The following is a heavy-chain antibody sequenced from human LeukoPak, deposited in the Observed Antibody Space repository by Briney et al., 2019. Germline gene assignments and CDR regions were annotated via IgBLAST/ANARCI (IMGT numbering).Heavy chain of an antibody. Sequence: PGGSLRLSCAASGFTLDDYGMSWVRQALGKGLEWVSGINWNGGSTSYVDSVKGRFTISRDNAKNSLYLQMNSLRAEDTALYHCARAYGYSSGDAFDIWGQGTLVTVSS. CDR2: INWNGGST. J-gene: IGHJ3*02. D-gene: IGHD6-19*01. V-gene: IGHV3-20*01. CDR1: GFTLDDYG. CDR3: ARAYGYSSGDAFDI.